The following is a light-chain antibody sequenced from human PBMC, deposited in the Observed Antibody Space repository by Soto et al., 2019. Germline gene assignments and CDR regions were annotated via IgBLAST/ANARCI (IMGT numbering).Light chain of an antibody. J-gene: IGKJ5*01. V-gene: IGKV3D-15*01. CDR3: QQYNKWPAEIT. CDR2: GVS. Sequence: ETVITQTPAPLSVSPGARATLSYRSIQSVRTKLAWYQQKPGQAPRLLIYGVSSRATGIPARFSGSGSGTEFTLTISSLQSEDSGVYYCQQYNKWPAEITVGQGTRLEIK. CDR1: QSVRTK.